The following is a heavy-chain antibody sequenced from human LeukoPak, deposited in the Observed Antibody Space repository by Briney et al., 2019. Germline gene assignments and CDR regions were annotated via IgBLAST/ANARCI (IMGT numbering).Heavy chain of an antibody. Sequence: PGGSLRLSCAASGFTFSSYGMHWVRQAPGKGLEWVAFIRYDGSNKYYADSVKGRFTISRDNSKNTLYLQMNSPRAEDTAVYYCAKPVQRYCSGGSCYASYFDYWGQGTLVTVSS. J-gene: IGHJ4*02. CDR1: GFTFSSYG. V-gene: IGHV3-30*02. CDR2: IRYDGSNK. CDR3: AKPVQRYCSGGSCYASYFDY. D-gene: IGHD2-15*01.